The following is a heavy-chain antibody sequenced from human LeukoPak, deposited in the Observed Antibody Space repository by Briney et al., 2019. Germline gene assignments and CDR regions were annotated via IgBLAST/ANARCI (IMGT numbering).Heavy chain of an antibody. CDR2: IYSGGNT. D-gene: IGHD3-16*02. CDR1: GLTFSNVW. V-gene: IGHV3-53*01. J-gene: IGHJ3*02. CDR3: ARGPYSLGAFDI. Sequence: PGGSLRLSCAVSGLTFSNVWMTWVRQAPGKGLEWVSVIYSGGNTYYADSVKGRFTISRDNSKNTLYLQMNSLRAEDTAVYYCARGPYSLGAFDIWGQGTMVTVSS.